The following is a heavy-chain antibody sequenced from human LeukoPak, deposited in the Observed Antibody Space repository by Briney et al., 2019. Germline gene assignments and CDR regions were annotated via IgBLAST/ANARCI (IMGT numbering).Heavy chain of an antibody. D-gene: IGHD3-22*01. V-gene: IGHV3-53*01. CDR2: IYSGGTT. J-gene: IGHJ4*02. CDR1: GFSVSSNY. Sequence: GGSLRLSCAASGFSVSSNYVSWVRQAPGKGLEWVSVIYSGGTTYYADSVKGRFTISRDNSKNTLYLQMNSLRAEDTAVYYCAGRYDSSGYPLHWGQGTLVTVSS. CDR3: AGRYDSSGYPLH.